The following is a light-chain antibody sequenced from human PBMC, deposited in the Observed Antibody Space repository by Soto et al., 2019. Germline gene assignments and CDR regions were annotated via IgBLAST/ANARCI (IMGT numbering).Light chain of an antibody. CDR2: KTS. Sequence: DIHMTQSPSTLSASVGDRVTITCRASQSISIWLAWYQQKPGKAPNLLIYKTSSLETGVPSRVSGSGSGTEFTLTISSLQPDDFATYHCQHWNDYSWTFGQGTKVEVK. J-gene: IGKJ1*01. V-gene: IGKV1-5*03. CDR3: QHWNDYSWT. CDR1: QSISIW.